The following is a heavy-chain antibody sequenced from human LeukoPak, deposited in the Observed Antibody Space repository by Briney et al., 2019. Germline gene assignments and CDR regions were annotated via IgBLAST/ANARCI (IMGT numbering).Heavy chain of an antibody. Sequence: SETLSLTCAVSGGSFSGYYWSWIRQPPGKGLEWIGEINHSGSTNYNPSLKSRVTISVDTSKNQFSLKLSSVTAADTAVYYCAREGIAAAGTDYWGQGTLVTVSS. D-gene: IGHD6-13*01. CDR1: GGSFSGYY. J-gene: IGHJ4*02. V-gene: IGHV4-34*01. CDR2: INHSGST. CDR3: AREGIAAAGTDY.